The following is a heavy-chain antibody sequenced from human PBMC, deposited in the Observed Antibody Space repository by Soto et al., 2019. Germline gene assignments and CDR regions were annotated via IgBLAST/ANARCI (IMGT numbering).Heavy chain of an antibody. CDR2: ISLYHHST. CDR3: ARELYSCGGDCPYYMDY. Sequence: ASLKVSCKTSGYPFTDYFIHWVRQAPGQGLEWMGIISLYHHSTSYAQKFQGRLTVTADTSTTTVYMDLSSLTSEDSAVYWCARELYSCGGDCPYYMDYWGQGT. CDR1: GYPFTDYF. J-gene: IGHJ4*02. V-gene: IGHV1-46*01. D-gene: IGHD2-21*02.